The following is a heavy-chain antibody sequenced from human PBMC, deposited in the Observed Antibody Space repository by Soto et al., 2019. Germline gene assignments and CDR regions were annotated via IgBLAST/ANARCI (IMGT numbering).Heavy chain of an antibody. CDR1: GYTFTSYD. D-gene: IGHD2-8*02. Sequence: QVQLEQSGAEVKKPGASVKVSCKASGYTFTSYDFNWVRQATGQGLEWLGWMNPNSGTTGYAQRFQGRVTMTRNTAITTAYMELSSLRSEDTAMYYCARVACTGGRCYYDYWGQGTLVTVSS. CDR2: MNPNSGTT. V-gene: IGHV1-8*01. J-gene: IGHJ4*02. CDR3: ARVACTGGRCYYDY.